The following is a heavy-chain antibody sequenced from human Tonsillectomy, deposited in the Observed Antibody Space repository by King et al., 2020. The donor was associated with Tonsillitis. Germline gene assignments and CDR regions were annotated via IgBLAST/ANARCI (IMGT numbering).Heavy chain of an antibody. CDR1: GYTFTSYG. CDR3: ARDPGIAVAGTVDY. V-gene: IGHV1-18*01. Sequence: QLVQSGAEMKKPGASVKVSCKASGYTFTSYGITWVRQAPGQGLEWMGWISAYNGNTNYVQKLQGRVTMTTDTSTSTAYMELRSLRSDDTAVYDCARDPGIAVAGTVDYWGQGTLVTVSS. J-gene: IGHJ4*02. CDR2: ISAYNGNT. D-gene: IGHD6-19*01.